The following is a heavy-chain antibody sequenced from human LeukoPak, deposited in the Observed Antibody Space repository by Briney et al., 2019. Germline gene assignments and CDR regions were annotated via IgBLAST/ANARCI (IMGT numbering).Heavy chain of an antibody. CDR3: AKDSIPKSSFWSGYLGDPDY. CDR2: TRFDGSSE. CDR1: GFTFSSYG. Sequence: GGSLRLSCAASGFTFSSYGMHWVRQAPGKGLQWMAFTRFDGSSEHYADSVKGRFTISRDNSKNTLYLQLNSLRLEDTAFYFCAKDSIPKSSFWSGYLGDPDYWGQGTLVTVSS. D-gene: IGHD3-3*01. V-gene: IGHV3-30*02. J-gene: IGHJ4*02.